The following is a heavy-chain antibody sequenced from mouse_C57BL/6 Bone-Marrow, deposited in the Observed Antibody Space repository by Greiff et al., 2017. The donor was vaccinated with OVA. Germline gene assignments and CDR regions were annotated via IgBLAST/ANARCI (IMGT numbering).Heavy chain of an antibody. V-gene: IGHV14-4*01. D-gene: IGHD2-4*01. CDR1: GFNIKDDY. Sequence: EVQRVESGAELVRPGASVKLSCTASGFNIKDDYMHWVKQRPEQGLEWIGWIDPENGDTEYASKFQGKATITADTSSNTAYLQLSSLTSEDTAVYYCTPIYYDYDGVDYWGQGTTLTVSS. CDR2: IDPENGDT. CDR3: TPIYYDYDGVDY. J-gene: IGHJ2*01.